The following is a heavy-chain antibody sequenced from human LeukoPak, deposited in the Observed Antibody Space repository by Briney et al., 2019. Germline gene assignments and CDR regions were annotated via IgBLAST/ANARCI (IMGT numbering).Heavy chain of an antibody. CDR2: ISYSGTT. D-gene: IGHD3-22*01. V-gene: IGHV4-59*01. CDR1: GDSISSYY. J-gene: IGHJ3*02. CDR3: ARTKYYDSSGYSTPYAFDI. Sequence: SETLSLICTVSGDSISSYYWSWIRQPPGKGLEWIGYISYSGTTNYNPSLKSRVTISADTSKNQFSLKLSSVTAADTAVYYCARTKYYDSSGYSTPYAFDIWGQGTMVTVSS.